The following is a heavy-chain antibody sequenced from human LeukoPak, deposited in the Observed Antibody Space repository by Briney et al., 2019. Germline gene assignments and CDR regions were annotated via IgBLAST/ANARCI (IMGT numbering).Heavy chain of an antibody. CDR2: IYPNSGDT. CDR3: VAVTYTNYDDFDY. V-gene: IGHV1-2*02. Sequence: ASVKVSCKTYGYTFTGTYIHWGRQAPGQGLEWMGWIYPNSGDTKYAQRFQGRVTMTRETSITTAYMELCSLRSDDTAVYYCVAVTYTNYDDFDYWGQGTLAPVSS. J-gene: IGHJ4*02. CDR1: GYTFTGTY. D-gene: IGHD4-11*01.